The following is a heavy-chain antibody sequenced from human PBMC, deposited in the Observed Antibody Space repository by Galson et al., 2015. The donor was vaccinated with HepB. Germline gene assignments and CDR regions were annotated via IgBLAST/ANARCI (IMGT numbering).Heavy chain of an antibody. CDR3: ARLGYCSGGNCRHWVAFDI. D-gene: IGHD2-15*01. J-gene: IGHJ3*02. CDR2: ISTYSGNT. V-gene: IGHV1-18*01. Sequence: SVKVSCKASGYSFTNYGISWVRQAPGQGPEWMGWISTYSGNTNYAQKLQGRFTMTTDTSTNTAYMELRSLRSDDSAVYYCARLGYCSGGNCRHWVAFDIWGQGTLVTVSS. CDR1: GYSFTNYG.